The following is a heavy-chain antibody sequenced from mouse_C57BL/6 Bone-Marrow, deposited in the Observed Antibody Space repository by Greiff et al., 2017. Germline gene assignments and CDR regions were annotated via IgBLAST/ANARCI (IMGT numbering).Heavy chain of an antibody. D-gene: IGHD1-1*01. V-gene: IGHV5-9*01. CDR1: GFTFSSYT. CDR3: SRHDGSSFDD. J-gene: IGHJ2*01. CDR2: ISGGGGNT. Sequence: EVKLVESGGGLVKPGGSLKLSCAASGFTFSSYTMSWVRQTPEKRLEWVATISGGGGNTYYPDSVKGRFTISRDNAKNTLYLQMSSLRSEDTALYYCSRHDGSSFDDWGQGTTLTVSS.